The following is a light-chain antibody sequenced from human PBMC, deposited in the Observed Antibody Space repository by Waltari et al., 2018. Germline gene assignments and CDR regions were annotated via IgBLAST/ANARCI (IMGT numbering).Light chain of an antibody. CDR1: RSVSSTY. CDR3: QHRDHWPPDAT. Sequence: EIVLTQSPGTLSLSPGERASLSCRASRSVSSTYLAWYQQKPGQAPRLLIYGASSRATGIPARFSGSGSGTDFTLTISRLEPEDFAVYYCQHRDHWPPDATFGPGTKVDI. CDR2: GAS. J-gene: IGKJ3*01. V-gene: IGKV3D-20*02.